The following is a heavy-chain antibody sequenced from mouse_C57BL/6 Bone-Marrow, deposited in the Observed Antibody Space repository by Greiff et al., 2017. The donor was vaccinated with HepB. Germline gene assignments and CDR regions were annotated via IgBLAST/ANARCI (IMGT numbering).Heavy chain of an antibody. J-gene: IGHJ2*01. CDR2: ISNGGGST. Sequence: EVHLVESGGGLVQPGGSLKLSCAASGFTFSDYYMYWVRQTPEKRLEWVAYISNGGGSTYYPDTVKGRFTISRDNAKNTLYLQMSRLKSEDTAMYYCARHDYGGYWGQGTTLTVSS. CDR1: GFTFSDYY. CDR3: ARHDYGGY. V-gene: IGHV5-12*01.